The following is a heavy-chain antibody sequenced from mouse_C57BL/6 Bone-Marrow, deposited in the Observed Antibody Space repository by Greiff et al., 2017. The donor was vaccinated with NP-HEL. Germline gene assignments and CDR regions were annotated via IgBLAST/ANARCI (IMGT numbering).Heavy chain of an antibody. Sequence: EVMLVESEGGLVQPGSSMKLSCTASGFTFSDYYMAWVRQVPEKGLEWVANINYDGSSTYYLDYLKSRFIISRDNAKNILYLQMSSLKSEDTATYYCARVWGNYVSFDYWGQGTTLTVSS. CDR2: INYDGSST. CDR1: GFTFSDYY. CDR3: ARVWGNYVSFDY. V-gene: IGHV5-16*01. D-gene: IGHD2-1*01. J-gene: IGHJ2*01.